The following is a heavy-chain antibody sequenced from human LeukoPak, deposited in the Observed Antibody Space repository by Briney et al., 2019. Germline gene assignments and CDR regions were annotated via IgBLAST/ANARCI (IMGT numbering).Heavy chain of an antibody. D-gene: IGHD6-19*01. J-gene: IGHJ3*01. CDR1: GFTFGDKW. CDR2: ISPDGTTI. V-gene: IGHV3-74*03. Sequence: GGSRRLSCVASGFTFGDKWMHWVRQAPGKGLVWVSRISPDGTTITYADSVKGRFTISRDNGKNTVYLQMNSLRAEDTAVYYCARGLSDSSDWNDGFDLWGQGTMVTVSS. CDR3: ARGLSDSSDWNDGFDL.